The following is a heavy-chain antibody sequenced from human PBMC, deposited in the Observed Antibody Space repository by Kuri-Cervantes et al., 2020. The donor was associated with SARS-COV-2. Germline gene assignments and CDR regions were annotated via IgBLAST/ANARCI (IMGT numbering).Heavy chain of an antibody. J-gene: IGHJ5*02. CDR1: GGTFSSYA. CDR3: ATGPPFLEWHNWFDP. CDR2: ISAYNGNT. Sequence: ASVKVSCKASGGTFSSYAISWVRQAPGQGLEWMGWISAYNGNTNYAQKLQGRVTMTTDTSTSTAYMELSSLRSEDTAVYYCATGPPFLEWHNWFDPWGQGTLVTVSS. V-gene: IGHV1-18*01. D-gene: IGHD3-3*02.